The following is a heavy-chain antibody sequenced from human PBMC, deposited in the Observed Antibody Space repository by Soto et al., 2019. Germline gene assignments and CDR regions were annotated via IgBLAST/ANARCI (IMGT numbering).Heavy chain of an antibody. V-gene: IGHV3-30*18. J-gene: IGHJ6*02. Sequence: QVQLVESGGGVVQPGRSLRLSCAGSGFTYSYYGMHWVRQAPGKGLEWVAVISYDGSKKYYADSVKGRFTISRDNSKNTLYLQMNSLRAEDTAVYFCAKDLEDMTTVFQVPPQYYYYYYGMDVWGQGTTVTVSS. CDR2: ISYDGSKK. D-gene: IGHD4-4*01. CDR3: AKDLEDMTTVFQVPPQYYYYYYGMDV. CDR1: GFTYSYYG.